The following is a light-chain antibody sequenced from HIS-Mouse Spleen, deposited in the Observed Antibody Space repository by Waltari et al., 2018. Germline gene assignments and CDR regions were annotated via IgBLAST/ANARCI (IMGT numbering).Light chain of an antibody. CDR3: YSTDSSGNHRV. Sequence: SYELTQPPSVSVSPGQTARITCPGDPLPNKYPYWYQQKSGQAPVLVIYEDSKRPSGIPERFSGSSSGTMATLTISGAQVEDEADYYCYSTDSSGNHRVFGGGTKLTVL. CDR2: EDS. V-gene: IGLV3-10*01. J-gene: IGLJ2*01. CDR1: PLPNKY.